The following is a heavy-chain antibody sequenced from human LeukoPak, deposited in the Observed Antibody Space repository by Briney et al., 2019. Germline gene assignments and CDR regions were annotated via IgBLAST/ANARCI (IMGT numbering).Heavy chain of an antibody. CDR1: EYTFTGYF. J-gene: IGHJ4*02. CDR2: INPSGGST. Sequence: ASVKVSCKASEYTFTGYFMHWVRQAPGQGLEWMGIINPSGGSTSYAQKFQGRVTMTRDMSTSTVYMELSSLRSEDTAVYYCARGGDIVTTILSSSYYFDYWGQGTLVTVSS. V-gene: IGHV1-46*01. CDR3: ARGGDIVTTILSSSYYFDY. D-gene: IGHD5-12*01.